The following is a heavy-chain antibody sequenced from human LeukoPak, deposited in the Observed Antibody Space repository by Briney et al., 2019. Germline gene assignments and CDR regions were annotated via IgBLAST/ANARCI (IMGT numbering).Heavy chain of an antibody. CDR1: GGTFSSYA. D-gene: IGHD3-22*01. CDR3: ARDPSNSSGYRIYFDY. J-gene: IGHJ4*02. Sequence: SVKVSCKASGGTFSSYAISWVRQAPGQGLEWMGGIIPIFGTANYAQKFQGRVTITTDESTSTAYMELSSLRSEDTAVYYCARDPSNSSGYRIYFDYWGQGILVTVSS. CDR2: IIPIFGTA. V-gene: IGHV1-69*05.